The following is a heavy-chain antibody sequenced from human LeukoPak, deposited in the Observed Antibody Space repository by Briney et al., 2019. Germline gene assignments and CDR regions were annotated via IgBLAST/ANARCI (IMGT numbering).Heavy chain of an antibody. CDR2: ISSSSSYI. CDR1: GFTFSSYG. D-gene: IGHD2-15*01. CDR3: ARDREGYCSGGTCTNFDY. Sequence: PGGSLRLSCAASGFTFSSYGMNWVRQAPGKGLEWVSFISSSSSYIYYADSVKGRFTISRDNAKNSLYLQMNSLRAEDTAVYYCARDREGYCSGGTCTNFDYWGQGTLVTVSS. J-gene: IGHJ4*02. V-gene: IGHV3-21*01.